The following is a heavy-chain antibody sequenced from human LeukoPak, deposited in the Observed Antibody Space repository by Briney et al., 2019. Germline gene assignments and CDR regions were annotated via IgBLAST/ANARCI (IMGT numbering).Heavy chain of an antibody. CDR3: AGGNSMDV. V-gene: IGHV3-7*03. CDR2: IKKDGSGI. D-gene: IGHD1/OR15-1a*01. Sequence: PGGSLRLSCAVSPFPISNSWIYWVRQAPGKGLEGVANIKKDGSGISYVDSVKGRFIISRDNARNSLYLQMNSLRVEDTAVYFCAGGNSMDVWGKGTAVTVSS. J-gene: IGHJ6*04. CDR1: PFPISNSW.